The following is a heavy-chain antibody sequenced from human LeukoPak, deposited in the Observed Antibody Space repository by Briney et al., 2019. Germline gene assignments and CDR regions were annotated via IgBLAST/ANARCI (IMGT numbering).Heavy chain of an antibody. J-gene: IGHJ3*02. V-gene: IGHV1-18*04. CDR3: ARDVIMIGDIGQGTSFDI. D-gene: IGHD3-22*01. CDR2: FNTYEGKA. Sequence: ASVKVSCKASGYTFTGYYMHWVRQAPGQGLERLAWFNTYEGKAQYEHKFQDRVTMTADTSTATAYMDLRSLRFDDTAVYYCARDVIMIGDIGQGTSFDIWGQGTMVTVSS. CDR1: GYTFTGYY.